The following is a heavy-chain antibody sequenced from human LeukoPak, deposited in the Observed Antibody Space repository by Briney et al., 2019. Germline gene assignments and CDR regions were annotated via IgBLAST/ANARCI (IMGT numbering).Heavy chain of an antibody. CDR1: GGTFSSYA. Sequence: SVKVSCKASGGTFSSYAISWVRQAPGQGLEWMGRIIPILGIANYAQKFQGRVTITADKSTSTAYMELSSLRSDDTAVYYCARAYYSSVSTSEVWGQGTLVTVSS. CDR2: IIPILGIA. J-gene: IGHJ4*02. V-gene: IGHV1-69*04. CDR3: ARAYYSSVSTSEV. D-gene: IGHD6-19*01.